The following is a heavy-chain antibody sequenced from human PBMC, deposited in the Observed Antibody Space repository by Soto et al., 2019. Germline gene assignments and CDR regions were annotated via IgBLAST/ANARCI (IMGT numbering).Heavy chain of an antibody. CDR3: VPIKVYGGSSRLLDY. D-gene: IGHD2-15*01. CDR1: GYTFTSYA. CDR2: INAGNGNT. Sequence: ASVKVSCKASGYTFTSYAMHWVRQAPGQRLEWMGWINAGNGNTKYSQKFQGRVTITRDTSASTAYMELSSLRSEDTAVYYCVPIKVYGGSSRLLDYCGQGTLVTVSS. V-gene: IGHV1-3*01. J-gene: IGHJ4*02.